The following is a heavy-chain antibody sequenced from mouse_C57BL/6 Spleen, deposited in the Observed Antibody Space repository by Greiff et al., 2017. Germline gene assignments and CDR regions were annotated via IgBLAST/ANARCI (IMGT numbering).Heavy chain of an antibody. CDR2: INPYNGGT. J-gene: IGHJ1*03. Sequence: EVQLQQSGPVLVKPGASVKMSCKASGYTFTDYYMNWVKQSHGKSLEWIGVINPYNGGTSYNQKFKGKATLTVDKSSSTAYMELNSLTSEDSAVYYCARYGSSDKYFDVWGTGTTVTVSS. CDR3: ARYGSSDKYFDV. D-gene: IGHD1-1*01. CDR1: GYTFTDYY. V-gene: IGHV1-19*01.